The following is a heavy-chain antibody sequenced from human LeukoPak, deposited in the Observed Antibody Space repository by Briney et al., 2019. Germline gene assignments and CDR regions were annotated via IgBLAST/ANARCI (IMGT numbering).Heavy chain of an antibody. CDR2: IYYSGRT. Sequence: PLETLSLTCTVSGGSISSYYWSWLRQPPGKGLDWFGNIYYSGRTNYKASLKSRLTISVDTSKNQFSLKLSSVTAADTAVYYCARQGGYDSSGYYSRGYHYYGMDVWGQGTTVTVSS. J-gene: IGHJ6*02. CDR1: GGSISSYY. D-gene: IGHD3-22*01. V-gene: IGHV4-59*08. CDR3: ARQGGYDSSGYYSRGYHYYGMDV.